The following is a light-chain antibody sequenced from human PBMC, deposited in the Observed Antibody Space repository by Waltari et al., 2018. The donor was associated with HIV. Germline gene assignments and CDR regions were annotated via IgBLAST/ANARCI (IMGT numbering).Light chain of an antibody. CDR3: CSYARSRSLL. CDR2: EVN. V-gene: IGLV2-23*02. Sequence: HSALTQPASVSGSPGQSITLSCTGTSNDVGGFDLVSWYQHHPGKAPKLIIFEVNKRPSGVSNRFSGSKSGNTASLTISGLQTEDETDYYCCSYARSRSLLFGGGTKLTVL. CDR1: SNDVGGFDL. J-gene: IGLJ2*01.